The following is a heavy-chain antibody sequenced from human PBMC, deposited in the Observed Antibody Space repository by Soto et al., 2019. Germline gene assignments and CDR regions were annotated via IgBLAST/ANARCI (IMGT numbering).Heavy chain of an antibody. CDR2: VYPGRSA. CDR1: GSSISSGHY. CDR3: ARGLSSSASLDY. V-gene: IGHV4-38-2*02. J-gene: IGHJ4*01. D-gene: IGHD6-6*01. Sequence: PSETLSLTCTVSGSSISSGHYWGWIRQPPGRGLEWIGSVYPGRSADHNPSLESRVTISVDTSKNQFSLKLSSVTAADTAVYYCARGLSSSASLDYWGQGTLVTVSS.